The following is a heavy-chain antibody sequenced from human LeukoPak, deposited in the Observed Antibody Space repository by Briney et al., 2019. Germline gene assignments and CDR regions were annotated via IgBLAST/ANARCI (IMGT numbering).Heavy chain of an antibody. V-gene: IGHV3-21*01. CDR2: ISSSSSYI. CDR1: GFTFSSYS. CDR3: AATLWFGEFHFDY. D-gene: IGHD3-10*01. J-gene: IGHJ4*02. Sequence: GGSLRLSCAASGFTFSSYSMNWVRQAPGKGLEWVSSISSSSSYIYYADSVKGRFTISRDNAKNSLYLQMNSLRAEDTAVYYCAATLWFGEFHFDYWGQGTLVTVSS.